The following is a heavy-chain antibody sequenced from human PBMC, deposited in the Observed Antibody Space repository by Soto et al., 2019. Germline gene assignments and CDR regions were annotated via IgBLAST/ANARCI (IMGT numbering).Heavy chain of an antibody. V-gene: IGHV4-39*01. J-gene: IGHJ4*02. CDR2: IYYSGST. CDR1: GGSINSRSYY. D-gene: IGHD2-21*02. CDR3: ARQRTSVVTQAYFDD. Sequence: ASETLSLTXTVSGGSINSRSYYWGWIRQSPGKGLEWIGSIYYSGSTYYNPSLKSRVAMSVDTSKNQFSLKLRSVSAADTAVYYCARQRTSVVTQAYFDDWGQGSLVTVSS.